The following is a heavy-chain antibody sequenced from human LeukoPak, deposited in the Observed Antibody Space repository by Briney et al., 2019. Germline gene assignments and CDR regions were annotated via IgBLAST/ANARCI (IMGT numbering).Heavy chain of an antibody. D-gene: IGHD3-22*01. CDR2: INSDESST. CDR3: AGTPPPRYYDSSGYYWWSGANFYYYYYGMDV. Sequence: PGGSLRLSCAASGFTFSSYWMHWVRQAPGKGLVWVSRINSDESSTSYADSVKGRFTISRDNAKNTLYLQMNSLRAEDTAVYYCAGTPPPRYYDSSGYYWWSGANFYYYYYGMDVWGQGTTVTVSS. J-gene: IGHJ6*02. V-gene: IGHV3-74*01. CDR1: GFTFSSYW.